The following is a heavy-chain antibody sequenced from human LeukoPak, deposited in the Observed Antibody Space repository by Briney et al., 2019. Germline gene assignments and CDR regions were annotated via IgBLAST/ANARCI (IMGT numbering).Heavy chain of an antibody. V-gene: IGHV4-31*03. CDR2: IYYSGST. CDR3: ARGDEYTYGSHMGYFDL. CDR1: GGSISSGGYY. D-gene: IGHD5-18*01. Sequence: SETLSLTCTVSGGSISSGGYYWSWIRQHPGKGLEWIGYIYYSGSTYYNPSLKSRVTISVDTSKNQFSLKLSSVTAADTAVYYCARGDEYTYGSHMGYFDLWGRGTLVTVSS. J-gene: IGHJ2*01.